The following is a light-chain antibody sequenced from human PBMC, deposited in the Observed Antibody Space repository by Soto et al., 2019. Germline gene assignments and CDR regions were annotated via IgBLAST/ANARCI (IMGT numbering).Light chain of an antibody. J-gene: IGKJ4*01. CDR1: QSVSSSY. CDR3: QQYGSTTLT. V-gene: IGKV3-20*01. CDR2: GAS. Sequence: EIVLTQSRGTLFLSPGERATLSCRASQSVSSSYLAWYQQKPGQAPRLLIYGASSRATGIPDRFSGSGSGTDFTLTISRLEPEDFAVYYSQQYGSTTLTFGGGTKVDIK.